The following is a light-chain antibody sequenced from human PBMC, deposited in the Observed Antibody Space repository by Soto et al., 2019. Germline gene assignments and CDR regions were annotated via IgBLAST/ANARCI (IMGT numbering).Light chain of an antibody. Sequence: DIQMTQSPTSLSASVGDRVTITCRASQGIRNFVAWYQQKPGKPPKLLIYAASTLQSGVPSRFSGSGSGTDFTLTINSLQPEDVATQKYSSVPVFGPGTKVEIK. V-gene: IGKV1-27*01. CDR3: QKYSSVPV. CDR2: AAS. J-gene: IGKJ3*01. CDR1: QGIRNF.